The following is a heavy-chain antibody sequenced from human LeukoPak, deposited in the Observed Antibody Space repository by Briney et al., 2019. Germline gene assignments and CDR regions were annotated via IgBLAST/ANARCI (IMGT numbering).Heavy chain of an antibody. Sequence: GGSLRLSCAASGFTFSSYAMHWVRQAPGKGLEWVAVISYDRSNKYYADSVKGRFTISRDNSKNTLYLQMNSLRAEDTAVYYCAKSLTIFGVVIDFDYWGQGTLVTVSS. J-gene: IGHJ4*02. D-gene: IGHD3-3*01. V-gene: IGHV3-30-3*02. CDR2: ISYDRSNK. CDR1: GFTFSSYA. CDR3: AKSLTIFGVVIDFDY.